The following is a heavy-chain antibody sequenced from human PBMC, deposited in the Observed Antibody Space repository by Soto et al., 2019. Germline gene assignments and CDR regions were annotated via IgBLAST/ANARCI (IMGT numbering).Heavy chain of an antibody. D-gene: IGHD3-16*02. CDR2: IKSKTDGGTT. Sequence: PXGSLRLSCAASEFTFTYAWMSWVRQAPGKGLEWVGRIKSKTDGGTTDYAAPVKGRFTISRDESQNTLYLQMNSLKTEDTAVYYCTSLYYGHWGQGTLVTVSS. V-gene: IGHV3-15*01. CDR3: TSLYYGH. CDR1: EFTFTYAW. J-gene: IGHJ4*02.